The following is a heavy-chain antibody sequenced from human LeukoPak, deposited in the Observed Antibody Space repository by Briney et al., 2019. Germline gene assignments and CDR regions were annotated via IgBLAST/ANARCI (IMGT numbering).Heavy chain of an antibody. CDR1: GFTVGNDY. V-gene: IGHV3-66*01. D-gene: IGHD1-14*01. CDR3: ARDDRVHDGFHI. J-gene: IGHJ3*02. Sequence: QPGGSLRLSCAASGFTVGNDYLSWVRQAPGKGLEWVSHIYSGGSTFYADSVKDRFTISRDSSNNTLFLQMNSLTVEDTAMYYCARDDRVHDGFHIWGQGTMVIVSS. CDR2: IYSGGST.